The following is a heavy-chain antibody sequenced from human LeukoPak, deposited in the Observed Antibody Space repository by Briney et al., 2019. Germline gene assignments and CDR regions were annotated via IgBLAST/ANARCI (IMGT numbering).Heavy chain of an antibody. J-gene: IGHJ4*02. Sequence: GGSLRLSCAASGFTVSSNYMSWVRQAPGKGPEWVSVIYSGGSTYYADSVKGRFTISRDNSKNTLYLQMNSLRAEDTAVYYCARVIQLWLMLDYWGQGTLVTVSS. D-gene: IGHD5-18*01. V-gene: IGHV3-53*01. CDR1: GFTVSSNY. CDR2: IYSGGST. CDR3: ARVIQLWLMLDY.